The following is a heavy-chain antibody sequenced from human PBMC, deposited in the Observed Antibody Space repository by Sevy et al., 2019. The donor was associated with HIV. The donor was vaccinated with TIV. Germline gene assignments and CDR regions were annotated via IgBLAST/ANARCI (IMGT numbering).Heavy chain of an antibody. Sequence: DTVKVSCKASGYTFTGHYLHWVRQAPRRGLERMGWIDPISAGTNYAQTFKGRVTMARDMSISTAYMELSRLRIDETAMYDCVRIRFQTGAFDSWGQGTLVIVSS. CDR3: VRIRFQTGAFDS. D-gene: IGHD7-27*01. CDR1: GYTFTGHY. CDR2: IDPISAGT. J-gene: IGHJ4*02. V-gene: IGHV1-2*02.